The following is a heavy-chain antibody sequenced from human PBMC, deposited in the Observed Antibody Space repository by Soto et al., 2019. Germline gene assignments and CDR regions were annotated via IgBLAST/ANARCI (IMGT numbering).Heavy chain of an antibody. CDR1: GFTFTTYW. CDR3: ARCLNNYYGVDV. J-gene: IGHJ6*02. CDR2: IKGDGSSL. Sequence: EVKVVESGGGLVQPGGSLRLSCAASGFTFTTYWMHWVRQVPGKGLVWVSRIKGDGSSLSYADSVKGRFTISRDNVENTVYLQMGSLRADDTSVYYCARCLNNYYGVDVWGQGTTVTVSS. V-gene: IGHV3-74*01.